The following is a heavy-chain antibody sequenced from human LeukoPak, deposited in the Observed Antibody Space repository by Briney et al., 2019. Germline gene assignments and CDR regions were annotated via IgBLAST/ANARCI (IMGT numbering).Heavy chain of an antibody. J-gene: IGHJ4*02. CDR3: ARADFDSSDYGRELLTAYFDY. CDR2: ISYDGSNK. CDR1: GFTFSSYA. D-gene: IGHD3-22*01. V-gene: IGHV3-30*04. Sequence: GGSLRLSCAASGFTFSSYAMHWVRQAPGKGLEWVAVISYDGSNKYCADSVKGRFTISRDNSTNTLYLQMNSLRAEDTAVYYCARADFDSSDYGRELLTAYFDYWGQGTLVTVSS.